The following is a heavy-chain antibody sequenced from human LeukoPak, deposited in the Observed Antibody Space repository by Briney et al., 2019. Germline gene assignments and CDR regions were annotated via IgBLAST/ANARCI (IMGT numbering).Heavy chain of an antibody. J-gene: IGHJ6*02. CDR2: IYYSGST. D-gene: IGHD4-23*01. CDR3: ARMTLDYGGNSYPLTYYYYGMDV. V-gene: IGHV4-59*08. CDR1: GGSISSYY. Sequence: SETLSLTCTVSGGSISSYYWSWIRQPPGKGLEWIGYIYYSGSTNYNPSLKSRVTISVDTSKNQFSLKLSSVTAADTAVYYCARMTLDYGGNSYPLTYYYYGMDVWGQGTTVTVSS.